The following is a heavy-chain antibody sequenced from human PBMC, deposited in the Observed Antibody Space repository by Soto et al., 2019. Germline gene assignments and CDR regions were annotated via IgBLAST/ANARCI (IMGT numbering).Heavy chain of an antibody. CDR1: GFTFSSYA. V-gene: IGHV3-30-3*01. CDR2: ISYDGSNK. J-gene: IGHJ4*02. Sequence: QVQLVESGGGVVQPGRSLRLSCAASGFTFSSYAMHWVRQAPGKGLEWVAVISYDGSNKYYADSVKGRFTISRDNSKNTLYLQMNSLRAEDTAVYYCARGGLYSSGWYSDYWGQGTLVTVSS. D-gene: IGHD6-19*01. CDR3: ARGGLYSSGWYSDY.